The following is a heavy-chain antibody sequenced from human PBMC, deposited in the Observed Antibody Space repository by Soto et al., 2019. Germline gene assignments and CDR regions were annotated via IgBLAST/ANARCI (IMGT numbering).Heavy chain of an antibody. J-gene: IGHJ4*02. D-gene: IGHD1-1*01. CDR1: GFNFRNFE. Sequence: LRLSCEASGFNFRNFEMHWVRKAPGRGLEWISYTSSSGITTYYADFAEGRFTISRDNGKESLYLHLNSLRADDTAVYYCARYGTRADWWGLGTQVTVSS. CDR3: ARYGTRADW. V-gene: IGHV3-48*03. CDR2: TSSSGITT.